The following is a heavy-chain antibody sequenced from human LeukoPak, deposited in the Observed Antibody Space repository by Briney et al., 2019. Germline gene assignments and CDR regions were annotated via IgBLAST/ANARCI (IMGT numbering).Heavy chain of an antibody. CDR3: ARPEYSSGWYTDY. Sequence: SETLSLTCTVSGGSISSYYWGWIRQPPGKGLEWIGSIYYSGSTYYNPSLKSRVTISVDTSKNQFSLKLSSVTAADTAVYYCARPEYSSGWYTDYWGQGTLVTVSS. CDR2: IYYSGST. D-gene: IGHD6-19*01. CDR1: GGSISSYY. V-gene: IGHV4-39*01. J-gene: IGHJ4*02.